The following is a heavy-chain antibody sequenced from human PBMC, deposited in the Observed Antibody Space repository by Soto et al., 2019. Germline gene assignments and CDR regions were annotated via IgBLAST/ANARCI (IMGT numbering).Heavy chain of an antibody. CDR1: GGSFSGYY. CDR3: ARGYYYGSGSDPTAYYYGMDV. J-gene: IGHJ6*02. D-gene: IGHD3-10*01. Sequence: SETLSLTCAVYGGSFSGYYWSWIRQPPGKGLEWFGEINHSGSTNYNPSLKSRVTISVDTSKNQFSLKLSSVTAADTAVYYCARGYYYGSGSDPTAYYYGMDVWGQGTTVTVSS. CDR2: INHSGST. V-gene: IGHV4-34*01.